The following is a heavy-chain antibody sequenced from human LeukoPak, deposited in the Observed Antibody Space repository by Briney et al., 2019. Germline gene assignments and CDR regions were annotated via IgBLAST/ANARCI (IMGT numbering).Heavy chain of an antibody. Sequence: GASVKVSCKASGYTFTGYYMHWVRQAPGQGLEWMGWINPNSGGTNYAQKFQGRVTMTRDTSISTAYMELSRLRSDDTAVYYCARRIRWGIVGATSGIWYFDYWGQGTLVTVSS. V-gene: IGHV1-2*02. CDR1: GYTFTGYY. D-gene: IGHD1-26*01. CDR2: INPNSGGT. CDR3: ARRIRWGIVGATSGIWYFDY. J-gene: IGHJ4*02.